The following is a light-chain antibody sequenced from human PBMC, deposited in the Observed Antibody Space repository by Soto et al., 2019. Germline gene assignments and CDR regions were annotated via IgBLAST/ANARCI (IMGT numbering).Light chain of an antibody. J-gene: IGKJ5*01. V-gene: IGKV3-15*01. CDR2: DVS. CDR1: QSARSS. CDR3: QQYNNWPPT. Sequence: EVVMTQSPAPLSVSPGERGTLPCRASQSARSSLGWYQQKPGQAPSLLIYDVSIRATGIPARFNGSGSGTEFTLTISSLQSEDFAVYYCQQYNNWPPTSGQGTRLEI.